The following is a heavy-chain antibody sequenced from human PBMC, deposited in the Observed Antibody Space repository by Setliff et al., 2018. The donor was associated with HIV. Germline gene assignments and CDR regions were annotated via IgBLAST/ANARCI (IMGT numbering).Heavy chain of an antibody. CDR1: DSGTYY. CDR2: IYISGST. D-gene: IGHD6-19*01. CDR3: ARDRSSGWSKDWFDT. Sequence: PSETLSLTCTVSDSGTYYWSWIRQPAGKGLGWIGHIYISGSTNYNPSFNSRVTMSVDTSKNQFSLRLTSVTAADTAMYHCARDRSSGWSKDWFDTWGQGILVTVSS. V-gene: IGHV4-4*07. J-gene: IGHJ5*02.